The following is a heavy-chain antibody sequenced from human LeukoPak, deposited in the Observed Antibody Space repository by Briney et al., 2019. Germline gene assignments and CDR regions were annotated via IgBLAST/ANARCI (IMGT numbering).Heavy chain of an antibody. CDR3: ARDTSGSNVITYFDN. CDR1: GFTFSSYG. Sequence: GRSLRLSCAASGFTFSSYGMHWVRQAPGKGLEWVSYIDRDGTYIFYADSVKGRFTISRDNAKSSLFLQMNSLRVEDTAEYYCARDTSGSNVITYFDNWGQGTLVTVSS. D-gene: IGHD3-10*01. CDR2: IDRDGTYI. V-gene: IGHV3-21*01. J-gene: IGHJ4*02.